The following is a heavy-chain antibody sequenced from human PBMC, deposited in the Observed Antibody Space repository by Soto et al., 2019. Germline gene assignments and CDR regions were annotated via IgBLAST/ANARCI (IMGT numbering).Heavy chain of an antibody. D-gene: IGHD1-26*01. J-gene: IGHJ4*02. V-gene: IGHV4-4*02. CDR2: IYHSGST. Sequence: PSETLSLTCAVSGDSISSRNWWSWVRQPPGKGLEWIGKIYHSGSTIYNPSLKSRVTISVDKSKNQFSLRLSSVTAADTAFYYCARDVSYSGNYVFDYWGQGTLVTVSS. CDR1: GDSISSRNW. CDR3: ARDVSYSGNYVFDY.